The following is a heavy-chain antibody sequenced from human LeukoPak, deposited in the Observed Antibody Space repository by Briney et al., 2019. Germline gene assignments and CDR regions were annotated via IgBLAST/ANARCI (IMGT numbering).Heavy chain of an antibody. J-gene: IGHJ4*02. CDR1: GVTVSSTY. V-gene: IGHV3-21*01. CDR2: ISSSSSYI. D-gene: IGHD4-17*01. CDR3: ARLTTTVTTPFDY. Sequence: GGSLRLSCAASGVTVSSTYISWVRQAPGKGLEWVSSISSSSSYIYYADSVKGRFTISRDNAKNSLYLQMNSLRAEDTAVYYCARLTTTVTTPFDYWGQGTLVTVSS.